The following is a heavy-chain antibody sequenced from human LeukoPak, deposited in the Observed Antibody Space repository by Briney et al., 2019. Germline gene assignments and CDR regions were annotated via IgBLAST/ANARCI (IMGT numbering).Heavy chain of an antibody. J-gene: IGHJ4*02. Sequence: GGSLRLSCAASGFTFSSYAMHWVRQAPGKGLEWVAVISYDGSNKYYADSMKGRFTISRDNSKNTLYLQMNSLRAEDTAVYYCARVRYYDSSGYLRYWGQGTLVTVSS. CDR3: ARVRYYDSSGYLRY. V-gene: IGHV3-30-3*01. CDR1: GFTFSSYA. CDR2: ISYDGSNK. D-gene: IGHD3-22*01.